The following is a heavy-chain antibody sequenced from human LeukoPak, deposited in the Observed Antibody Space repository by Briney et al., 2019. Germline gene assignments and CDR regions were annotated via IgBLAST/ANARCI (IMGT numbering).Heavy chain of an antibody. CDR2: IYIGGYT. J-gene: IGHJ3*02. D-gene: IGHD2-21*02. Sequence: GGSLRLSCAASGFTVSSNYMSWVRQAPGMGLEWVSVIYIGGYTDYADSAKGRFTISRDNSKNTLYLQMNSLRAEDTAVYYCARDRGCGDCYPPANDAFDIWGQGTMVTVSS. CDR1: GFTVSSNY. CDR3: ARDRGCGDCYPPANDAFDI. V-gene: IGHV3-66*01.